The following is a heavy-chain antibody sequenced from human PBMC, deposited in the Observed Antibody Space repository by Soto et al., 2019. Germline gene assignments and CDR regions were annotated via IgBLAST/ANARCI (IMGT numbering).Heavy chain of an antibody. CDR3: ARCIQQDYYYGMDV. Sequence: QAQLVQSGAEVKKPGASVKVSCKASGYTFYSHSISWVRQAPGQGLEWMGRISSDNGNTRYAQKLRGRVTIXTXTXXSTVYMELRNLRSDDTAVYYCARCIQQDYYYGMDVWGQGTTVTVSS. D-gene: IGHD5-18*01. J-gene: IGHJ6*02. V-gene: IGHV1-18*01. CDR2: ISSDNGNT. CDR1: GYTFYSHS.